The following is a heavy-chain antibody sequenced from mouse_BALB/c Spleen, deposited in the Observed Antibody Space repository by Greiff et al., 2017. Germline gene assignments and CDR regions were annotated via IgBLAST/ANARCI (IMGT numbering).Heavy chain of an antibody. V-gene: IGHV5-6-4*01. CDR3: TRDLPYAMDY. CDR1: GFTFSSYT. CDR2: ISSGGSYT. Sequence: LVESGGGLVKPGGSLKLSCAASGFTFSSYTMSWVRQTPEKRLEWVATISSGGSYTYYPDSVKGRFTISRDNAKNTLYLQMSSLKSEDTAMYYCTRDLPYAMDYWGQGTSVTVSS. J-gene: IGHJ4*01.